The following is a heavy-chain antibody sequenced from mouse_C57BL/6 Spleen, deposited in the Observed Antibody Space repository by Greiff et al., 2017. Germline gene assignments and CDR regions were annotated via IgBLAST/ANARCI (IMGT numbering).Heavy chain of an antibody. CDR3: AREWLRRGGYYCDY. Sequence: EVQLVESGGGLVKPGGSLKLSCAASGFTFSDYGMHWVRQAPEKGLEWVAYISSGSSTIYYADTVKGRFTISRDNAKNTLFLQMTSLRSEDTAMYYCAREWLRRGGYYCDYWGQGTTLTVSS. CDR2: ISSGSSTI. D-gene: IGHD2-2*01. CDR1: GFTFSDYG. V-gene: IGHV5-17*01. J-gene: IGHJ2*01.